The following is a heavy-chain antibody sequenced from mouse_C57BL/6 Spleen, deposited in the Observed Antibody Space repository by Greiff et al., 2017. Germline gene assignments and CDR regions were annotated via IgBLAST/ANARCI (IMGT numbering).Heavy chain of an antibody. D-gene: IGHD1-1*01. V-gene: IGHV5-9-1*02. CDR3: TREGVTTVVANYAMDY. CDR2: ISSGGDYI. CDR1: GFTFSSYA. Sequence: DVMLVESGEGLVKPGGSLKLSCAASGFTFSSYAMSWVRQTPEKRLEWVAYISSGGDYIYYADTVKGRFTISRDNARNTLYLQMSSLKSEDTAMYYCTREGVTTVVANYAMDYWGQGTSVTVSS. J-gene: IGHJ4*01.